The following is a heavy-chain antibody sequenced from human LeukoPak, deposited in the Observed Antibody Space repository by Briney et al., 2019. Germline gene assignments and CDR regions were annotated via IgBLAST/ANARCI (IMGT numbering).Heavy chain of an antibody. J-gene: IGHJ3*02. CDR2: ISAYNGNT. V-gene: IGHV1-18*01. CDR3: ARGSPFSGKNAFHI. CDR1: GYTFTSYG. Sequence: ASVKVSCKASGYTFTSYGISWVRQAPGQGLEWMGWISAYNGNTNYAQKLQGRVTMTTDTSTSTAYMELSRLRSDDTTVYYCARGSPFSGKNAFHIWGQGTMVTVSS.